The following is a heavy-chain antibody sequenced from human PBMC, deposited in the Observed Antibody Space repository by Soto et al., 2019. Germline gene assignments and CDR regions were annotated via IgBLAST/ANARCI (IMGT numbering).Heavy chain of an antibody. CDR1: GSPLRNNA. Sequence: QVQLVESGGGVVQPGRSRDPPVPSLGSPLRNNACHGSGQVQGRGREWVAVISYDGGREFYADSVKGRFTISRDNSKNTLYVQMNSLRAEDTAVYYCVKDLRTEAYGMDVWGQGTTVTVSS. CDR2: ISYDGGRE. CDR3: VKDLRTEAYGMDV. V-gene: IGHV3-30*18. J-gene: IGHJ6*02.